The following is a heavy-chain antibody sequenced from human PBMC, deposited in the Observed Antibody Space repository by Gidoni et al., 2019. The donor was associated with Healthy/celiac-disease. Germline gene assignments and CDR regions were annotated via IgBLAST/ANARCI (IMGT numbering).Heavy chain of an antibody. CDR3: ARLGTVKGFDI. Sequence: EVQLVASGGGLVKPGVSLRLSCAASGFTFSSYSMNWVRQAPGKGLGWVSPISRSSSYIYYADSVKGRFTSSRDNAKNSLYLQMNSLRAEDTAVYYCARLGTVKGFDIWGQGTMVTVSS. D-gene: IGHD4-17*01. V-gene: IGHV3-21*01. CDR1: GFTFSSYS. CDR2: ISRSSSYI. J-gene: IGHJ3*02.